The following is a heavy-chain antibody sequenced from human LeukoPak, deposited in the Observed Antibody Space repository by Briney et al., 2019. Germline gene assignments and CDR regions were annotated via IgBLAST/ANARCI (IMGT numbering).Heavy chain of an antibody. D-gene: IGHD7-27*01. J-gene: IGHJ4*02. Sequence: SETLSLTCTVSRGSISNYYWGWIRQPPGKGLEWIGFFSYSGSTNYNPSLKSRVTISVDTSKNQFSLKLTSVIAADTAVYYCARDGPGDVGFDYWGQGTLVTVSS. CDR2: FSYSGST. CDR3: ARDGPGDVGFDY. CDR1: RGSISNYY. V-gene: IGHV4-59*01.